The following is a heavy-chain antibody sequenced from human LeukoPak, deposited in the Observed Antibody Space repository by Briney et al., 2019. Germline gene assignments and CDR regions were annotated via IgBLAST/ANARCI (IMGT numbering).Heavy chain of an antibody. V-gene: IGHV4-38-2*01. CDR3: ARQYDSYFYYYLDL. CDR2: LYHPDST. J-gene: IGHJ6*03. D-gene: IGHD2-2*01. Sequence: PSETLSLTCGVSGYPINNAYYWVWIRQPPGKGLEWIGSLYHPDSTYYNPSLKSRVTMSVDTSRNQFSLRSSFVTAADTAVYYCARQYDSYFYYYLDLWGTGTTVTVSS. CDR1: GYPINNAYY.